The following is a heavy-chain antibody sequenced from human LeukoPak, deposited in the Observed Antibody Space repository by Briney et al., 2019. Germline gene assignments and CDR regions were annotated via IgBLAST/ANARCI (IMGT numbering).Heavy chain of an antibody. V-gene: IGHV4-30-4*08. D-gene: IGHD3-16*01. CDR2: IYYSGGT. J-gene: IGHJ4*02. CDR3: ARDRGGYGAQQDY. CDR1: GGSISSGDYY. Sequence: SETLSLTCTVSGGSISSGDYYRSWIRQPPGKGLEWIGYIYYSGGTYSNPSLKGRVTMSVDTSKNQFSLKLSSVTAADTAVYYCARDRGGYGAQQDYWGQGTLVTVSS.